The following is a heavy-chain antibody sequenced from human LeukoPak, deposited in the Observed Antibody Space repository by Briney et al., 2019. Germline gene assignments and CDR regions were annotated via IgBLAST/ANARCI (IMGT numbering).Heavy chain of an antibody. D-gene: IGHD1-7*01. V-gene: IGHV1-2*02. CDR1: GYTFTEHF. Sequence: GSLKVSCTASGYTFTEHFIHWVRQAPGQGLQYMGWIPPARADTVYAQMFHGRVTLTRDTPATTTYMELSGLRSDDTAVYYCARDLRPANLWGQGTLVTVSS. J-gene: IGHJ4*02. CDR3: ARDLRPANL. CDR2: IPPARADT.